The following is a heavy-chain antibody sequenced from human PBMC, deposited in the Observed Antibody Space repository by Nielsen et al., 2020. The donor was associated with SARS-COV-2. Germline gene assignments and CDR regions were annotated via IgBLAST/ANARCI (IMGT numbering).Heavy chain of an antibody. V-gene: IGHV3-53*01. CDR2: IYSGGST. Sequence: VRQAPGKGLEWVSVIYSGGSTYYADSVKGRFTISRDNSKNTLYLQMNSLRAEDTAVYYCARGIAVAGKATYYYYYGMDVWGQGTTVTVSS. D-gene: IGHD6-19*01. J-gene: IGHJ6*02. CDR3: ARGIAVAGKATYYYYYGMDV.